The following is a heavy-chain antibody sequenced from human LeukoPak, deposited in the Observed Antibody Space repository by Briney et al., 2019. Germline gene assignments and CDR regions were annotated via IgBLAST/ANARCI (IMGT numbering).Heavy chain of an antibody. CDR3: ARDPATLGLSLDY. CDR1: GFTFSRYS. V-gene: IGHV3-21*01. CDR2: ISSSSSYI. D-gene: IGHD3-22*01. J-gene: IGHJ4*02. Sequence: GGSLRLSCAASGFTFSRYSMNWVRQAPGKGLEWVSSISSSSSYIYYADSVKGRFTISRDNAKNSLYLQMNSLRAEDTAVYYCARDPATLGLSLDYWGQGTLVTVSS.